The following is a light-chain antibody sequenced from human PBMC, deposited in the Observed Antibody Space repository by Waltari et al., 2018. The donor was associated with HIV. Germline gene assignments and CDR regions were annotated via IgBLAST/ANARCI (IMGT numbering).Light chain of an antibody. J-gene: IGKJ2*01. CDR2: QAS. V-gene: IGKV1-5*03. CDR1: QTISGW. CDR3: QQYKSYPYT. Sequence: DIQMTQSPPALSASVGDRVTITCRASQTISGWLVWYQQKPGKAPKLLIYQASTLDTGVPSRFSGSRSGTEFTLTISSLQPDDFATYYCQQYKSYPYTFGQGIKLEIK.